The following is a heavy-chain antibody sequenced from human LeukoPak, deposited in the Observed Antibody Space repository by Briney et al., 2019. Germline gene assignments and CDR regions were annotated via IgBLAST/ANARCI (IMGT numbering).Heavy chain of an antibody. D-gene: IGHD6-19*01. V-gene: IGHV6-1*01. J-gene: IGHJ6*02. CDR2: TYYRSKWYN. CDR3: ARENSSGWYWGMDV. Sequence: STYYRSKWYNDYAVSVKSRITINPDTSKNQFSLQLNSVTPEDTAVYYCARENSSGWYWGMDVWGQGTTVTVSS.